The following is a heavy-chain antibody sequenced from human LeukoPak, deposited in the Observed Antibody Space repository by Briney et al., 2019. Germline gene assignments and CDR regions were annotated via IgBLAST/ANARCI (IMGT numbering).Heavy chain of an antibody. Sequence: GGSLRVSCAASGFTFSSYAMHWVRQAPGKGLEWVAVISYDGSNKYYADSVKGRFTISRDNSKNTLYLQMNSLRAEDTAVYYCARGWELNDAFDIWGQGTTVTVSS. CDR1: GFTFSSYA. CDR3: ARGWELNDAFDI. V-gene: IGHV3-30-3*01. J-gene: IGHJ3*02. D-gene: IGHD1-26*01. CDR2: ISYDGSNK.